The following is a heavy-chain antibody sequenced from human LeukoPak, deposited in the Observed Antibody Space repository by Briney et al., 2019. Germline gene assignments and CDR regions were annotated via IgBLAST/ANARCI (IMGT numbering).Heavy chain of an antibody. V-gene: IGHV3-64*01. CDR3: ARGYTSRWSRYYFDF. D-gene: IGHD6-13*01. CDR1: GFIFSSYS. CDR2: ISNNGGRI. J-gene: IGHJ4*02. Sequence: GGSLRLSCAASGFIFSSYSMHWVRQAPGKGLEYVSGISNNGGRIYYANSVKGRFTISRDNSKNTLYLQMGSLRTEDMAVYYCARGYTSRWSRYYFDFRGQGTLVTVSS.